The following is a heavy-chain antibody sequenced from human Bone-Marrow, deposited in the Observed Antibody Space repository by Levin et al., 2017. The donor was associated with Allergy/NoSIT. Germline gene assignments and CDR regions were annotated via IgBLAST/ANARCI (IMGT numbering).Heavy chain of an antibody. V-gene: IGHV3-30*18. CDR1: GFTFSSYG. CDR2: ISYDGSNK. CDR3: AKGLYCSGGSCYGSSDY. D-gene: IGHD2-15*01. Sequence: GESLKISCAASGFTFSSYGMHWVRQAPGKGLEWVAVISYDGSNKYYADSVKGRFTISRDNSKNTLYLQMNSLRAEDTAVYYCAKGLYCSGGSCYGSSDYWGQGTLVTVSS. J-gene: IGHJ4*02.